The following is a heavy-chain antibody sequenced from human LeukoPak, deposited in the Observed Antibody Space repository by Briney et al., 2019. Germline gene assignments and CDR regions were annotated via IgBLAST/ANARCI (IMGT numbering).Heavy chain of an antibody. V-gene: IGHV4-59*01. J-gene: IGHJ5*02. CDR1: GDSLNTYY. D-gene: IGHD2-21*02. Sequence: SETLSLTCTVPGDSLNTYYWTWIRQTPGKELECIVFLASSGTSNYNPSLKSRVSISIDTSKNQFSRALTSVTPADTAVYYCARVVRGVVTTNWFDHWGQGTLVSVSS. CDR2: LASSGTS. CDR3: ARVVRGVVTTNWFDH.